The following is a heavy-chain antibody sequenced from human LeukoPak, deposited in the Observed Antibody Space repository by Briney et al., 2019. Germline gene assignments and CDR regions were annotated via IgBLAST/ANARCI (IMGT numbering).Heavy chain of an antibody. Sequence: GGSLRLSCAASGFTFSSYWMSWVRQAPGKGLEWVANIKQDGSEEYYVDSVKGRFTISRDNAKNSLYLQMNSLRAEDTAVYYCARDMGLSHYDSSDYYSHAFDIWGQGTMVTVSS. CDR2: IKQDGSEE. CDR3: ARDMGLSHYDSSDYYSHAFDI. V-gene: IGHV3-7*01. J-gene: IGHJ3*02. D-gene: IGHD3-22*01. CDR1: GFTFSSYW.